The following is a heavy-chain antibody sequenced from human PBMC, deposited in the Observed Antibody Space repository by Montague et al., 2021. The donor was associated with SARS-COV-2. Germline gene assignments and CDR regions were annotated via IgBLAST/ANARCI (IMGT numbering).Heavy chain of an antibody. CDR3: ARGALFYDSSGYYSDAFDI. CDR1: GGSFSGYY. V-gene: IGHV4-59*10. CDR2: IYTSGST. D-gene: IGHD3-22*01. J-gene: IGHJ3*02. Sequence: SETLSLTCAVYGGSFSGYYWSWIRQSAGKGLEWIGRIYTSGSTNYDPSLKSRVTMSVDTSKNQFSLKLSSVTAADTAVYYCARGALFYDSSGYYSDAFDIWGQGTMVTVSS.